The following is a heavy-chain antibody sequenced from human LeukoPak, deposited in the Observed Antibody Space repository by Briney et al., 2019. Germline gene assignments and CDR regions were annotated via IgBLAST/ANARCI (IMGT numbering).Heavy chain of an antibody. CDR3: AREDKDTNYEDY. D-gene: IGHD4-11*01. V-gene: IGHV1-18*01. CDR1: GYTFTSYG. Sequence: ASVKVSCKASGYTFTSYGISWVRQAPGQGLEWMGWISAYNGNTNYAQKLQGRLTMTTDTSTSTAYMELRSLRSDDTAVYFCAREDKDTNYEDYWGQGTLVTVSS. J-gene: IGHJ4*02. CDR2: ISAYNGNT.